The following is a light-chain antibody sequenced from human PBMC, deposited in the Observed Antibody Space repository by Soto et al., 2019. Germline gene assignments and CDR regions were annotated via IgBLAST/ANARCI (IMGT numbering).Light chain of an antibody. V-gene: IGKV3D-20*02. CDR2: GAS. J-gene: IGKJ5*01. CDR1: QSVGSSY. CDR3: QQRSNWPIT. Sequence: ESVYTGGPRIPNKTPCVRATLSPPPSQSVGSSYLAWYQQKPGQAPRLLIYGASSRATGIPDRFSGSGSGTDFTLTISRLEPEDFAVYYCQQRSNWPITSGRGTRLEI.